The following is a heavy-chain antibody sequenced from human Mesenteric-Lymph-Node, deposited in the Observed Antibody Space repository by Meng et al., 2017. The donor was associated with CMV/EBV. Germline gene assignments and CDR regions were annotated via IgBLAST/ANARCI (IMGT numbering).Heavy chain of an antibody. CDR2: ISYDGNDK. Sequence: GGSLRLSCAASGFTFSSYWMSWVRQAPGKGLEWVAVISYDGNDKYYADSVKGRLTISRDNSKNTLYLQMNSLRAEDTAVYYCGSEISTLFAYWGQGTLVTVSS. J-gene: IGHJ4*02. V-gene: IGHV3-30*03. CDR3: GSEISTLFAY. D-gene: IGHD2-2*01. CDR1: GFTFSSYW.